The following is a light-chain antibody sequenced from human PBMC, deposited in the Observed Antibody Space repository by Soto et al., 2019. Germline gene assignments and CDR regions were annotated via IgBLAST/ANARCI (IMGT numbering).Light chain of an antibody. J-gene: IGLJ2*01. CDR3: SSYTSSSTLGVV. CDR1: NSDVVCYNY. V-gene: IGLV2-14*01. Sequence: QSALTQPASVSGSPGQSITISCTGTNSDVVCYNYVSWYQQHPGKAPKLMIYDVSNRPSGVSNRFSGSKSGNTASLTISGLQAEDEADYYCSSYTSSSTLGVVFGGGTKLTVL. CDR2: DVS.